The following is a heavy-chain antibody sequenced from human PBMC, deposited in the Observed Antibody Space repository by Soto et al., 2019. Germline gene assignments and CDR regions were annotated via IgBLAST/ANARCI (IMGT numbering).Heavy chain of an antibody. Sequence: QLQLQESGPGLVKPSETLSLTCTVSGGSISSSSYYWGWIRQPPGKGLEWIGSIYYSGSTYYNPSLKSRVTISVDTSKNQFSLKLSSVTAADTAVYYCARHSDDYIWGTFDYWGQGTLVTVSS. CDR1: GGSISSSSYY. CDR2: IYYSGST. V-gene: IGHV4-39*01. D-gene: IGHD3-16*01. CDR3: ARHSDDYIWGTFDY. J-gene: IGHJ4*02.